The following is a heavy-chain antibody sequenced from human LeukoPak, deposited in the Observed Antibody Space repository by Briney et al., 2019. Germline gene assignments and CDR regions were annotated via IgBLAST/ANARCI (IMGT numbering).Heavy chain of an antibody. V-gene: IGHV4-59*01. CDR3: ARGFAYCGGDCYS. J-gene: IGHJ4*02. Sequence: PSETLSLTCTVSGGSISSYYWSWIRQPPGKGLEWIGYIYYSGSTNYNPSLKSRVTISVDTSKNQFSLKLSSVTAADMAVYYCARGFAYCGGDCYSWGQGTLVTVSS. CDR2: IYYSGST. D-gene: IGHD2-21*02. CDR1: GGSISSYY.